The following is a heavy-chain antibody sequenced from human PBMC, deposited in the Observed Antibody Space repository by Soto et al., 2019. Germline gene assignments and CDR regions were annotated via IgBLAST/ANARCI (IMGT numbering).Heavy chain of an antibody. CDR3: AHRILRTVFGLVTTTAIYFDF. V-gene: IGHV2-5*02. CDR1: GFSLTTSGVG. CDR2: IYWDDDK. Sequence: QITLNESGPTVVKPAETLTLTCTFSGFSLTTSGVGVGWIRQSPGKAQEWLALIYWDDDKRYSASLKSRLNITKDTSKNQAVLTMASVDPADTATYYCAHRILRTVFGLVTTTAIYFDFWGQGTPVVVSS. D-gene: IGHD3-3*01. J-gene: IGHJ4*02.